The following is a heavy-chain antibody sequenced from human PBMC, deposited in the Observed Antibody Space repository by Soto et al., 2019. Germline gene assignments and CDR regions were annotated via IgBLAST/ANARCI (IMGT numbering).Heavy chain of an antibody. CDR3: PSGGDASGHTAFDI. J-gene: IGHJ3*02. CDR2: IYPGDSDT. CDR1: GYSFTSYW. D-gene: IGHD6-19*01. Sequence: PGESLKISCKGSGYSFTSYWIGWVRQMPGKGLEWMGIIYPGDSDTSYSPSFQGQVTISADKSTSTAYLQWRSLKASDSAMYYCPSGGDASGHTAFDIWGLGTTVPV. V-gene: IGHV5-51*01.